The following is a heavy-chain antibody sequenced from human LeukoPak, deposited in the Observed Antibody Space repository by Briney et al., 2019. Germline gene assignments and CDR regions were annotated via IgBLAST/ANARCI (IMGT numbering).Heavy chain of an antibody. J-gene: IGHJ6*02. CDR1: GFTFSTYA. Sequence: GGSLRLSCAASGFTFSTYAMSWVRQAPGKGLEWVSAISTSGGSTYYADSVKGRFTISRDNSKNTLYLQMNSLRAEDTAVYYCAKAPGPRSTYGMDVWGQGTTVTVSS. CDR2: ISTSGGST. D-gene: IGHD1-14*01. V-gene: IGHV3-23*01. CDR3: AKAPGPRSTYGMDV.